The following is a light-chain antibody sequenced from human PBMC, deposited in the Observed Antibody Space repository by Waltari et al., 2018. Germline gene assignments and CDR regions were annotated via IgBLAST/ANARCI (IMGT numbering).Light chain of an antibody. Sequence: EIVMTQSPVTLSVSPEERVTLSCRASQSLGSHLAWYQQKPGQPPRLLIYGASTRASGIPARFSGSGSETDFTLTISSLQSEDSALYYCQQYHNWPRGMFGQGTKVEFK. V-gene: IGKV3-15*01. CDR3: QQYHNWPRGM. CDR1: QSLGSH. J-gene: IGKJ1*01. CDR2: GAS.